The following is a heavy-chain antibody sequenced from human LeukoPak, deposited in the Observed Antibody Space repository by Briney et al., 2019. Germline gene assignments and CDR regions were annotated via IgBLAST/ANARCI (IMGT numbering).Heavy chain of an antibody. CDR2: IRNKANSYTT. Sequence: GGSLRLSCAASGFTFSDHYMDWVRQAPGRGLEWVRRIRNKANSYTTEYAASVKGRFTISRDDSRNALSLQMKSLKTEDTAVYYCARTTMVIHYYFDSWGQGTLVTVSS. CDR3: ARTTMVIHYYFDS. V-gene: IGHV3-72*01. J-gene: IGHJ4*02. CDR1: GFTFSDHY. D-gene: IGHD4-23*01.